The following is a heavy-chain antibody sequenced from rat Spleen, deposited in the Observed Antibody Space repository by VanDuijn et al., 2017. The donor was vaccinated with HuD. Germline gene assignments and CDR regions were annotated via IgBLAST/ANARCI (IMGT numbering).Heavy chain of an antibody. J-gene: IGHJ3*01. D-gene: IGHD4-3*01. V-gene: IGHV5S23*01. CDR2: ISPSGGAT. Sequence: EVQLVESDGGLVQPGRSLKLSCAASGFTFHNFDMAWVRQAPTKGLEWVASISPSGGATYYRDSVKGRFTVSRDNARSTLYLQMDSLKSEDTATYYCVRQDTSGYSNWFTYWGQGTLVTVSS. CDR3: VRQDTSGYSNWFTY. CDR1: GFTFHNFD.